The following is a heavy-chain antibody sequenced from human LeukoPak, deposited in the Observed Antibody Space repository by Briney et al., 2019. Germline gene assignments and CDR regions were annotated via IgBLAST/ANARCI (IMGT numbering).Heavy chain of an antibody. Sequence: PSETLSLTCNVSGGSINTANYYWTWIRQPPGKGLEWIGYISYSGTPYYNPSLNSRLTISLDTSKNQFSLRLNSVTAADTAMYYCARDRYGDFEDYWGQGILVTVSS. CDR1: GGSINTANYY. J-gene: IGHJ4*02. CDR3: ARDRYGDFEDY. V-gene: IGHV4-30-4*08. D-gene: IGHD4-17*01. CDR2: ISYSGTP.